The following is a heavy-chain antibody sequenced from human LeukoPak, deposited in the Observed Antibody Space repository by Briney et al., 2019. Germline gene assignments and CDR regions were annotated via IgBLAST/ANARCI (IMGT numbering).Heavy chain of an antibody. Sequence: SETLSLTCSVSGGSIGGYYWSWIRQPPGKGLEWVGYMFYSGSTNYNPSLKSRVTISVDTSKNQFSLKVNSVTAADTAVYYCARYGNYGYYYMDVWGKGTTVTVSS. CDR1: GGSIGGYY. CDR2: MFYSGST. V-gene: IGHV4-59*01. J-gene: IGHJ6*03. D-gene: IGHD3-16*01. CDR3: ARYGNYGYYYMDV.